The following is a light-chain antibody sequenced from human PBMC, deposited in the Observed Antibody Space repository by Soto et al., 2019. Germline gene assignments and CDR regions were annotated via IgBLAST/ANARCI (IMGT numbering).Light chain of an antibody. Sequence: DIQMTQSPSSLSASVGDRVTITCRASQGISNYLAWYQQKPGKVPKLLIYVASTLQSGVPSRFSGSGSGTDFTLTISSLQPEDVAXXXXXXYXXAPWTFGQGTKVEIK. CDR3: XXYXXAPWT. J-gene: IGKJ1*01. CDR1: QGISNY. CDR2: VAS. V-gene: IGKV1-27*01.